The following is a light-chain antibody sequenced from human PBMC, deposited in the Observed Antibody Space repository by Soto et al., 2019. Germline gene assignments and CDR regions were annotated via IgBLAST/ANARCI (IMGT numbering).Light chain of an antibody. CDR1: SSDVGGYNF. CDR3: ISYAGSNIVV. J-gene: IGLJ2*01. Sequence: QSALTQPPSASGSPGQSVTISCTGTSSDVGGYNFVSWYQQHPGKAPKHMIDEVIERPSGVPDRFSGSKSGNTASLTVSGLQAEDEADYYCISYAGSNIVVFGGGTKLTVL. CDR2: EVI. V-gene: IGLV2-8*01.